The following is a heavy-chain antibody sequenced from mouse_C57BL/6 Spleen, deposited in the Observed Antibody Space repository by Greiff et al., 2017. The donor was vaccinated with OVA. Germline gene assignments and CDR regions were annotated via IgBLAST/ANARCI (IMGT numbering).Heavy chain of an antibody. V-gene: IGHV1-55*01. CDR1: GYTFTSYW. CDR2: IYPGSGST. D-gene: IGHD1-1*01. Sequence: VQLQQPGAELVKPGASVKMSCKASGYTFTSYWITWVKQRPGQGLEWIGDIYPGSGSTNYNEKFKSKATLTVDTSSSTAYMQLSSLTSEDSAVYYCARRGYYGSSYDDFDYWGQGTTLTVSS. J-gene: IGHJ2*01. CDR3: ARRGYYGSSYDDFDY.